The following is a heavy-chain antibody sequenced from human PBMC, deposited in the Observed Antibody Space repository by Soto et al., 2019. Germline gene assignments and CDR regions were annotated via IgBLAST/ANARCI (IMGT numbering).Heavy chain of an antibody. D-gene: IGHD2-2*01. CDR1: GGGNLRDYR. CDR2: IIPKLGSA. CDR3: ARVSGRTDIVVVMDV. V-gene: IGHV1-69*13. Sequence: GASVKVSCKASGGGNLRDYRTTWVRRAPGQGLEWMGGIIPKLGSANYAQNLQGRVTVTADESTNTVYMELRSLRSDDTAVYYCARVSGRTDIVVVMDVWGKGTTVTVSS. J-gene: IGHJ6*03.